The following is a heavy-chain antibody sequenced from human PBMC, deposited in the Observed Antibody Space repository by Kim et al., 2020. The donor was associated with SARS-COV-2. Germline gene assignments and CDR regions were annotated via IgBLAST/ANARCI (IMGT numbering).Heavy chain of an antibody. Sequence: SVKVSCKASGGTFSSYAISWVRQAPGQGLEWMGRIIPILGIANYAQKFQGRVTITADKSTSTAHMELSSLRSEDTAVYYCAREYSGSYYLRGHFDYWGQGTLVTVSS. V-gene: IGHV1-69*04. J-gene: IGHJ4*02. CDR3: AREYSGSYYLRGHFDY. CDR1: GGTFSSYA. CDR2: IIPILGIA. D-gene: IGHD1-26*01.